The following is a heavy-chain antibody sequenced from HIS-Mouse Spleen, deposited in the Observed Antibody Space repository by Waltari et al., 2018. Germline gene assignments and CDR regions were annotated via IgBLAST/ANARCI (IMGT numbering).Heavy chain of an antibody. D-gene: IGHD1-1*01. J-gene: IGHJ5*02. CDR2: SYHSGRP. CDR3: AREVDWNDGLDP. Sequence: QVQLQESGPGLVKPSETLSLTCTVSGYSISSGYYWGWIRQPPGKGLEWIGSSYHSGRPSYNPSLKSRVTISVDTSKNQFSLKLSSVTAADTAVYYCAREVDWNDGLDPWGQGTLVTVSS. CDR1: GYSISSGYY. V-gene: IGHV4-38-2*02.